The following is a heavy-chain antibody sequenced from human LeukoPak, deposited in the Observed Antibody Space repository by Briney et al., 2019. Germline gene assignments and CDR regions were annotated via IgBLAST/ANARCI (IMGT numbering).Heavy chain of an antibody. CDR2: ISGSGGST. V-gene: IGHV3-23*01. D-gene: IGHD3-22*01. J-gene: IGHJ4*02. CDR3: AKDLEVTDSSGIPDY. CDR1: GFTFSNYA. Sequence: PGGSLRLSCVASGFTFSNYAMSWVRQAPGKGLEWVSAISGSGGSTYYADSVKGRFTISRDNSKNTLYLQMNSLRAEDTAVYYCAKDLEVTDSSGIPDYWGQGTLVTVSS.